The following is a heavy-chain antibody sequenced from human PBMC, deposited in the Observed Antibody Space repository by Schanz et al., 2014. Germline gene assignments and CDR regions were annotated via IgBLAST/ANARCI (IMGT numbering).Heavy chain of an antibody. J-gene: IGHJ4*02. CDR3: AIHYGDSPL. CDR2: MNPTTGNR. V-gene: IGHV1-8*02. CDR1: GGTFSSYT. D-gene: IGHD4-17*01. Sequence: QVQLVQSGAEVIKPGSSVKVSCNASGGTFSSYTINWVRQAPGQGLEWMGWMNPTTGNRGYAQNFQGRVTMTRDTSLKTAYMEMTDLKFEDAGLYYCAIHYGDSPLWGQGTLIAVSS.